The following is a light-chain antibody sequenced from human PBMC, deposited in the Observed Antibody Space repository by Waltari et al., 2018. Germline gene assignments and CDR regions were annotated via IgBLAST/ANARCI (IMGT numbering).Light chain of an antibody. CDR3: CSYAGRYTMI. CDR2: SVT. Sequence: QSALTQPRSVSGSPGQTATSSCPVTNSDIGEYKYVSGFQLHPGKAPKLIIYSVTDRPSGVPHRFSGSKSGSTASLTISGLQPEDEGDYFCCSYAGRYTMIFGGGTRLTVL. V-gene: IGLV2-11*01. CDR1: NSDIGEYKY. J-gene: IGLJ2*01.